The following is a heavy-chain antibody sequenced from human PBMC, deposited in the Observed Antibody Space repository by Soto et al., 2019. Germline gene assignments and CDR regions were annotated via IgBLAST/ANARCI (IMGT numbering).Heavy chain of an antibody. V-gene: IGHV1-69*12. D-gene: IGHD3-22*01. CDR2: IIPVFGTP. J-gene: IGHJ6*02. Sequence: QVQLVQSGAEVKKPGSSVKVSCKASGGSLSNYGISWVRQAPGQGLEWMGAIIPVFGTPNYAQKFPDRVTFPAAESTTTVSMEVRSLTPEATAVYYCARGDATKIVVTTYYAMDVWGQGTTVTVSS. CDR3: ARGDATKIVVTTYYAMDV. CDR1: GGSLSNYG.